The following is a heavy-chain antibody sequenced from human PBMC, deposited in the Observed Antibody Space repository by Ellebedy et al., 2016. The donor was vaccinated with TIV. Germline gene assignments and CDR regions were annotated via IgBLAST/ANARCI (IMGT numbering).Heavy chain of an antibody. V-gene: IGHV3-53*01. CDR2: IYSVGTT. Sequence: PGGSLRLSCAASGFTVSSNYMSWVRQAPGKGLEWVSVIYSVGTTYYADSVKGRFTISRDKSKNTVYLQMNSLRAEDTAVNYCARFGPGRGYSYGDFDTWGQGTLVTVSS. CDR1: GFTVSSNY. D-gene: IGHD5-12*01. CDR3: ARFGPGRGYSYGDFDT. J-gene: IGHJ4*02.